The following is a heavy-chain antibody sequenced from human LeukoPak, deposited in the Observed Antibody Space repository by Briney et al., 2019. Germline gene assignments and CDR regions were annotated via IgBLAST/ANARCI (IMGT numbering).Heavy chain of an antibody. D-gene: IGHD3-9*01. CDR2: IIPIFGTA. CDR3: ARGFDNDEEWYFQH. Sequence: ASVKVSCKASGGTFSSYAISWVRQAPGQGLEWMGGIIPIFGTANYAQKFQGRVTITADESTSTAYMELSSLRSEDRAVYYCARGFDNDEEWYFQHWGQGTLVTVSS. V-gene: IGHV1-69*01. CDR1: GGTFSSYA. J-gene: IGHJ1*01.